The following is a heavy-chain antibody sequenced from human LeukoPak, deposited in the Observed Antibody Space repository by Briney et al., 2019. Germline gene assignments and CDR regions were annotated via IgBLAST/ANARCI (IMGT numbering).Heavy chain of an antibody. CDR1: GFTVSSNY. D-gene: IGHD3-10*01. J-gene: IGHJ4*02. Sequence: GGSLRLSCAASGFTVSSNYMSWVRQAPGKGLEWVSVIYSGGSTYYADSVKGRFTISRDNSKNTLYLQMNSLRAEDTAVYYCARGGSGYSDSGSYYDYWGQGTLVTVSS. CDR3: ARGGSGYSDSGSYYDY. CDR2: IYSGGST. V-gene: IGHV3-53*01.